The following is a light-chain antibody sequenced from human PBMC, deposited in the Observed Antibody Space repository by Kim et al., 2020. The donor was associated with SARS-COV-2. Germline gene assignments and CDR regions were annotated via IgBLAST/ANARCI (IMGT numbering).Light chain of an antibody. J-gene: IGKJ4*01. V-gene: IGKV1-5*03. CDR1: QSISSW. CDR3: QQYNSYPLT. CDR2: KAS. Sequence: SASVGDRVTITCRASQSISSWLAWYQQKPGKAPKLLIYKASSLESGVPSRFSGSGSGTEFTLTISSLQPDDFETYYRQQYNSYPLTFGGGTKLEI.